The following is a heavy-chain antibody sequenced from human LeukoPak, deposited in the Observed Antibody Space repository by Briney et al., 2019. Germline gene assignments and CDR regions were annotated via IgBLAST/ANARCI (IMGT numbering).Heavy chain of an antibody. D-gene: IGHD6-19*01. Sequence: ASVKISCTASGYTFTSYFMHWVRQAPGQGLEWMGVINPHTGDTTYAQMFQGRVTLTREKSTYTAYMEVVSLRSEDTAVYYCARPYRSGWQWPPFDYWGQGTLVTVSS. CDR2: INPHTGDT. CDR1: GYTFTSYF. CDR3: ARPYRSGWQWPPFDY. V-gene: IGHV1-46*01. J-gene: IGHJ4*02.